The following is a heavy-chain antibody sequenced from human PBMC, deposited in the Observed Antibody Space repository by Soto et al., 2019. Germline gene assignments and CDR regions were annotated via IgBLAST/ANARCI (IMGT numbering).Heavy chain of an antibody. J-gene: IGHJ6*03. CDR2: IIPVLNIT. CDR3: ARGVWVTDGGMNYYYYCMDV. D-gene: IGHD2-21*02. V-gene: IGHV1-69*02. Sequence: QVQLVQSGAEVQKPGSSLRVSCEASGGTLSSYTLNWVRQAPGQGLEWMGRIIPVLNITNYAQNFKGRVTITADKSTSTVYMELSSLKSADSDIYSCARGVWVTDGGMNYYYYCMDVWGKGSTVTVSS. CDR1: GGTLSSYT.